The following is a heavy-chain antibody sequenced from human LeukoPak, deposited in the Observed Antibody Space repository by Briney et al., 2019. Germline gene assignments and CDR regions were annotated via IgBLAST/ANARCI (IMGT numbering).Heavy chain of an antibody. V-gene: IGHV3-21*01. CDR1: GFTFSTFA. Sequence: GGSLRLSCAASGFTFSTFAMIWVRQPPGKGLEWVSSIFQGGGEIHYADSVRGRFTISRDNAKNSLYLQMNSLRAEDTAVYYCARVLYYDSSGYYYEDAFDIWGQGTMVTVSS. CDR3: ARVLYYDSSGYYYEDAFDI. CDR2: IFQGGGEI. D-gene: IGHD3-22*01. J-gene: IGHJ3*02.